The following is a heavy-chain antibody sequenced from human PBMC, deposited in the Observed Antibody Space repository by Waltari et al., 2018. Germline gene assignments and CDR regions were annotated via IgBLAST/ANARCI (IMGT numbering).Heavy chain of an antibody. CDR3: ARSGFCTGDSCFSAFYYFDY. Sequence: EVRLVESGGGLVQPGGCLRLSCVASGFGYKYYWMPCGSQAPGKGLEWVANIKQDGSERYSVDSVKGRFTISRDNTNNSLYLQMNSLRAEDTALYYCARSGFCTGDSCFSAFYYFDYWGPGILVTVSS. CDR1: GFGYKYYW. J-gene: IGHJ4*02. V-gene: IGHV3-7*01. CDR2: IKQDGSER. D-gene: IGHD2-15*01.